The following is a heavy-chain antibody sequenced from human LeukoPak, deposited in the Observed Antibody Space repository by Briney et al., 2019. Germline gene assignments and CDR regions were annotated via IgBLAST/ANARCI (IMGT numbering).Heavy chain of an antibody. CDR1: GYPFSSYA. Sequence: GASVKVSCKASGYPFSSYAMYWVRQAPGQRLEWMGWINADNGDTRYSQKLRGRVTMTGDTSASTTYMELSSLRSEDTAVYYCASDAFDIWGQGTMVTVSS. V-gene: IGHV1-3*01. CDR3: ASDAFDI. CDR2: INADNGDT. J-gene: IGHJ3*02.